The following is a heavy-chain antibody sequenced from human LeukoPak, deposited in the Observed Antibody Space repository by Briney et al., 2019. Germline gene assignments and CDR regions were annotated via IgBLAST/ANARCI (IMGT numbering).Heavy chain of an antibody. CDR3: ARGDVESGSGWYGWFDP. V-gene: IGHV1-2*02. CDR1: GYTFTGYY. Sequence: ASVKVSCKASGYTFTGYYMHWVRQAPGQGLEWMGWINPNSGGTNYAQKFQGRVTMTRDTSISTAYMELSRLRSDDTAVYFCARGDVESGSGWYGWFDPWGQGTLVTVSS. D-gene: IGHD6-19*01. CDR2: INPNSGGT. J-gene: IGHJ5*02.